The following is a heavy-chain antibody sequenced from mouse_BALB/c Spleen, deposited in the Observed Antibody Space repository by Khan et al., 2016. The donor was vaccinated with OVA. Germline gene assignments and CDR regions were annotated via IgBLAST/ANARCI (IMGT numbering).Heavy chain of an antibody. V-gene: IGHV1S137*01. Sequence: VQLQESGPELVRPGVSVKISCKGSGYTFTDYSMHWVKQSHAKSLEWIGLISTYSGNTNYRQKFKGKATMTVDKYSSTAYMELVRLTSEDSAMYYCTRPAYDGYYGYWGQGTTLTVSS. CDR2: ISTYSGNT. J-gene: IGHJ2*01. CDR3: TRPAYDGYYGY. D-gene: IGHD2-3*01. CDR1: GYTFTDYS.